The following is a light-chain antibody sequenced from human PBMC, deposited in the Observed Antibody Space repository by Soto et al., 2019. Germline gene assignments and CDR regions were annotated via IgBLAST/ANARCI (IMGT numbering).Light chain of an antibody. CDR2: EVS. V-gene: IGLV2-8*01. Sequence: QSALTQPPSASGSHGQSVTISCTGTSSDVGGYNYVSWYQQFPGKAPKLMIYEVSKRPSGVSDRFSGSKSGNTASLTVSGLQPEDEAGYYCSSYAGGLTVFGTGTKVTVL. CDR3: SSYAGGLTV. CDR1: SSDVGGYNY. J-gene: IGLJ1*01.